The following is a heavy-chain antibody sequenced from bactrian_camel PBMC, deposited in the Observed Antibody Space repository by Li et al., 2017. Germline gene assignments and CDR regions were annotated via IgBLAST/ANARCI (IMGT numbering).Heavy chain of an antibody. CDR1: GYLGCGCG. D-gene: IGHD2*01. V-gene: IGHV3S53*01. CDR2: FSSDGSA. J-gene: IGHJ4*01. CDR3: IVCGR. Sequence: HVQLVESGGGSVQAGGSLKLSCVASGYLGCGCGMAWYRQAPGKEREFVASFSSDGSAKYATSVRGRFTISKDKAANTVYLQMNSLKPDDTATYFCIVCGRWGQGTQVTVS.